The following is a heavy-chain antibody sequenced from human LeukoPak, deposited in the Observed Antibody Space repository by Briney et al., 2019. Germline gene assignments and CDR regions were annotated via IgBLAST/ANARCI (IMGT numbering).Heavy chain of an antibody. J-gene: IGHJ4*02. V-gene: IGHV3-30-3*01. Sequence: PGGSVRLSCAASGFTFSSYAMHWVRQAPGKGLEWVAVLSYDGSDYYADSVKGRFTISRDNSRDTLYLEMNSLRTEDRAVYYCARANSSAWHNFDFWGQGTLVTVSS. D-gene: IGHD6-19*01. CDR2: LSYDGSD. CDR1: GFTFSSYA. CDR3: ARANSSAWHNFDF.